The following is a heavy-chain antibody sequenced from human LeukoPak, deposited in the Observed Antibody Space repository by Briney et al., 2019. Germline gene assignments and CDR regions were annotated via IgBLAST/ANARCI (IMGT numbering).Heavy chain of an antibody. V-gene: IGHV4-59*12. CDR2: IYYSEST. D-gene: IGHD1-26*01. CDR1: GGSISSYY. CDR3: ARVPSGSSTSCFDY. J-gene: IGHJ4*02. Sequence: SETLSLTCTVSGGSISSYYWSWIRQPPGKGLEWIGYIYYSESTNYNPSLKSRVTISVDTSKNQFSLKLSSVTAADTAVYYCARVPSGSSTSCFDYWGQGTLVTVSS.